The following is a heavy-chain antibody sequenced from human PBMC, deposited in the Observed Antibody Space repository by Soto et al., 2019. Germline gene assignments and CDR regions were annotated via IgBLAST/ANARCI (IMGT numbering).Heavy chain of an antibody. Sequence: PGESLKISCKGSGYTFTAYWIGWVRQLPGKGLEWMGIIYPGDSDTRYNPSFQGHVTITVDKSTSTAYLQWNTLKASDTAMYYCAKHIRNFRYCYFPIDVWGQGTTVTVSS. J-gene: IGHJ6*02. CDR1: GYTFTAYW. CDR3: AKHIRNFRYCYFPIDV. V-gene: IGHV5-51*01. CDR2: IYPGDSDT.